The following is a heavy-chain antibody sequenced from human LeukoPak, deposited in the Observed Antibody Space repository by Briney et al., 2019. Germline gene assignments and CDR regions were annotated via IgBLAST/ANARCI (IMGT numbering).Heavy chain of an antibody. V-gene: IGHV3-7*01. J-gene: IGHJ3*02. CDR2: IKQDGSEK. CDR1: GFTFSSYW. Sequence: GGSLRLSCAASGFTFSSYWMSWVRQAPGKGLEWVANIKQDGSEKYYVDSVKGRFTISRDNAKNSLYLRMNSLRAEDTAVYYCARDSVHCSSTSCYLNLDAFDIWGQGTMVTVSS. D-gene: IGHD2-2*01. CDR3: ARDSVHCSSTSCYLNLDAFDI.